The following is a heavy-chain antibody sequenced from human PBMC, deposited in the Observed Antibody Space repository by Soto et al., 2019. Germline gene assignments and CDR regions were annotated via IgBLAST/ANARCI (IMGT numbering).Heavy chain of an antibody. CDR1: GGSVSSGSYY. CDR3: ARGGFYGDYAFDY. D-gene: IGHD4-17*01. CDR2: IYYSGST. V-gene: IGHV4-61*01. J-gene: IGHJ4*02. Sequence: LSLTCTVSGGSVSSGSYYWSWIRQPPGKGLEWIGYIYYSGSTNYNPSLKSRVTISVDTSKNQFSLKLSSVTAADTAVYYCARGGFYGDYAFDYWGQGTLVTVSS.